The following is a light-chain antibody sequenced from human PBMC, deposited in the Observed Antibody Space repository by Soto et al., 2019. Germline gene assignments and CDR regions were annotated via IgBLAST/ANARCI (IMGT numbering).Light chain of an antibody. CDR2: TAS. J-gene: IGKJ4*01. CDR1: QSISSW. Sequence: IQMTQSPSTLSASVGDRVTITCRASQSISSWLAWYQQKPGKVPKLLIHTASALQSGVPSRFSGSGSGTDFTLTISSLQPEDAATYYCQKYNSAPLTFGGGTKVDIK. CDR3: QKYNSAPLT. V-gene: IGKV1-27*01.